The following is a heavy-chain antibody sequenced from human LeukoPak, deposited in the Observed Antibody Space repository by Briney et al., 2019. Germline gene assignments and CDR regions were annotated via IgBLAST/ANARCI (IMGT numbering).Heavy chain of an antibody. D-gene: IGHD3-22*01. Sequence: GGSLTLSCAASGFTLSNYIMHWVRQAPGKGLEWMALITVDSTTKNYADSVRDRFTVSRDNSKSTLYLQMSSLRADDTAIYYCATEIYSSGRAATLDYWGQGTLVTVSS. CDR1: GFTLSNYI. CDR2: ITVDSTTK. J-gene: IGHJ4*02. V-gene: IGHV3-30-3*01. CDR3: ATEIYSSGRAATLDY.